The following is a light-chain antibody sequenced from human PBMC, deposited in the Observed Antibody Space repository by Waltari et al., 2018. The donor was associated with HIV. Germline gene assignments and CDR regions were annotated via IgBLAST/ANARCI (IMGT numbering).Light chain of an antibody. Sequence: QSALTQPASVSGSPGPSITISCTGTSSDVGGYNYVSWYQQHPGKAPKLMIYDVSHRPSWFPHRFSGSKSGNTASLTISGLQSEDEADYSCSSYTSSSPYAFGTGTNITVL. CDR3: SSYTSSSPYA. J-gene: IGLJ1*01. V-gene: IGLV2-14*03. CDR2: DVS. CDR1: SSDVGGYNY.